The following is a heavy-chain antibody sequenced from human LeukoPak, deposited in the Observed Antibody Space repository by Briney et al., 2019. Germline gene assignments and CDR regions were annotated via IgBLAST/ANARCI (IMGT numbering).Heavy chain of an antibody. CDR2: ISSSSSYI. J-gene: IGHJ5*02. CDR1: GFTFSSYS. Sequence: GGSLRLSCAASGFTFSSYSMNWVRQAPGEGLEWVSSISSSSSYIYYAHSMTGRFTISRDNATNSLYLQMNSLRAEDTAVYYCAPPPNWFDPWGQGTLVTVSS. V-gene: IGHV3-21*01. CDR3: APPPNWFDP.